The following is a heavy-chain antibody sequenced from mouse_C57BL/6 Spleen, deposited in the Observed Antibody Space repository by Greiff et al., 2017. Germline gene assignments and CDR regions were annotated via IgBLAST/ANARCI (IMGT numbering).Heavy chain of an antibody. J-gene: IGHJ2*01. Sequence: LQLQEPGAELVKPGASVKMSCKAAGYTFTSYCITWVKQRPGQGLEWIGDIYPGSGSTNYNEKFKSKATLTVDTSSSTAYMQLSSLTSEDSAVYCCALNNEGYWGQGTTLTVSS. CDR1: GYTFTSYC. CDR3: ALNNEGY. CDR2: IYPGSGST. D-gene: IGHD6-1*01. V-gene: IGHV1-55*01.